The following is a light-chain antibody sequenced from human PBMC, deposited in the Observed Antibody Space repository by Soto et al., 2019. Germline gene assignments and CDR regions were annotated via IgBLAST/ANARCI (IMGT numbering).Light chain of an antibody. V-gene: IGLV2-8*01. CDR3: QSYDISLHNYV. CDR1: RNDVGGFNY. Sequence: QSVLTQPPSASGSPGQSVTISCIGTRNDVGGFNYVSWYQQHPGKAPKLIIYEVTKRPSGVPDRFSGSKFGNTASLTVSGLQAEDEADYYCQSYDISLHNYVFGTGTKVTVL. CDR2: EVT. J-gene: IGLJ1*01.